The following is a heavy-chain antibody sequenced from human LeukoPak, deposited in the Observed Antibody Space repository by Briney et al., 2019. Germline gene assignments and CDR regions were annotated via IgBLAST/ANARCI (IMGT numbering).Heavy chain of an antibody. CDR1: GFTFSSYI. Sequence: GRSLRLSCAASGFTFSSYIMHWVRQAPGKGLEWVAVILYDGSNKYYADSVKGRFTISRDNAKNSLYLQVNSLRAEDTAVYYCARERHDAFDIWGQGTMVTVSS. CDR2: ILYDGSNK. V-gene: IGHV3-30-3*01. J-gene: IGHJ3*02. CDR3: ARERHDAFDI.